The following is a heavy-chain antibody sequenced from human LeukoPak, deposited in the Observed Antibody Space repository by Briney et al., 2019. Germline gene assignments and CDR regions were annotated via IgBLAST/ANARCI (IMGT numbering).Heavy chain of an antibody. J-gene: IGHJ4*02. CDR2: IRYDGSNK. Sequence: PGGSLRLSCAASGFTFSSYGMHWVRQAPGKGLEWAAFIRYDGSNKFHADSVKGRFTISRDNSKNTLYLQMNSLRTEDTAVYYCAKEGYSSSWYYFDYWGQGTLVTVSS. D-gene: IGHD6-13*01. CDR3: AKEGYSSSWYYFDY. V-gene: IGHV3-30*02. CDR1: GFTFSSYG.